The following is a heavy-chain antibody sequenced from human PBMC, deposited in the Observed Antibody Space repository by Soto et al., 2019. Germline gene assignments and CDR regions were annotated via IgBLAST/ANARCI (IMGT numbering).Heavy chain of an antibody. CDR1: GFTVSSNY. CDR3: ARNVDSSDYRGWFDP. CDR2: IYSGGTT. J-gene: IGHJ5*02. V-gene: IGHV3-66*01. Sequence: EVQLVESGGGLVQPGGSLRLSCAASGFTVSSNYMSWVRQAPGKGLEWVSVIYSGGTTYYADSVKGRFTISRDNSKNTLYVQMNSLRAEDTAVYYCARNVDSSDYRGWFDPWGQGTLVTVSS. D-gene: IGHD3-22*01.